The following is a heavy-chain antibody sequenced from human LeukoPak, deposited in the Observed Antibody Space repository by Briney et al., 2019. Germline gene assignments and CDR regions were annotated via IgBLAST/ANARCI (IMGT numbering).Heavy chain of an antibody. CDR3: SRIDGGSGSYSDY. V-gene: IGHV4-61*02. CDR2: ISSSGRT. D-gene: IGHD3-10*01. Sequence: PSETLSLTCTVSVDSLCGGDYYWSWVRQLARKGLEWIGRISSSGRTTYHPSLKSRVPISVDTSNNQFSLTLSSVTAADTAVYYCSRIDGGSGSYSDYWGQGTLVTVSS. J-gene: IGHJ4*02. CDR1: VDSLCGGDYY.